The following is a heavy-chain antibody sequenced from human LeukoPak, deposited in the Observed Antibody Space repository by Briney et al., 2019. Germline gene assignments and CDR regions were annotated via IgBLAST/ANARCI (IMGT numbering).Heavy chain of an antibody. CDR3: AVAMTTVVNFDY. V-gene: IGHV4-59*01. Sequence: SETLPHICTVSGVSISSYFWSWIRQPPGKGLEWIGYIYYSGSTNYNPSLKSRVTISVDTSKNQFSLKLSSVTAADTAVYYCAVAMTTVVNFDYWGQGTLVTVSS. J-gene: IGHJ4*02. CDR1: GVSISSYF. CDR2: IYYSGST. D-gene: IGHD4-23*01.